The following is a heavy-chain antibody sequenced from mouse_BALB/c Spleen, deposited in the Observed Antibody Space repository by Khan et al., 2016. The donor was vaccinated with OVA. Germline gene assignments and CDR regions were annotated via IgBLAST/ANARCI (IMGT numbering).Heavy chain of an antibody. Sequence: VQLQQSGPDLVKPGASVKISSKASGYSFTGYKMHWVRQSHGKSLRGIGRVNPKKGGASYNQKFKDTAILTVDKSSSTAYMEVLSLTPEDSAVYYCARDYYDYDHAMDYWGQGTSVTVSS. CDR1: GYSFTGYK. CDR3: ARDYYDYDHAMDY. D-gene: IGHD2-4*01. V-gene: IGHV1-18*01. CDR2: VNPKKGGA. J-gene: IGHJ4*01.